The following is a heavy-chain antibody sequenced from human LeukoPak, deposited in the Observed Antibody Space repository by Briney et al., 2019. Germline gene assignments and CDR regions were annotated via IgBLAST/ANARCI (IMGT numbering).Heavy chain of an antibody. Sequence: ASVKVSCKASGYTFTSYGFGWVRQAPGQGLEWMGWISAYNGNSNYAQNLQGRLTLTTDTSTRTAYMELRSLRSDDTAVYYCARISVSGTSFDYLGQGTLVTVSS. CDR1: GYTFTSYG. CDR2: ISAYNGNS. D-gene: IGHD5/OR15-5a*01. V-gene: IGHV1-18*01. J-gene: IGHJ4*02. CDR3: ARISVSGTSFDY.